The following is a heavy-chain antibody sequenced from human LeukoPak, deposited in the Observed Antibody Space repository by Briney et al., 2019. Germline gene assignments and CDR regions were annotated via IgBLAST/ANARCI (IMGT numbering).Heavy chain of an antibody. V-gene: IGHV1-2*02. Sequence: ASVKVSCKASGYSFTDYYTHWVRQAPGQGLEWMGWINPNSGGTNSAQKFQGRVTMTRDTSITTVYMEVSWLTSDDTAIYYCARADRLHGGPYLIGPWGQGTLVTVSS. J-gene: IGHJ5*02. CDR2: INPNSGGT. CDR1: GYSFTDYY. CDR3: ARADRLHGGPYLIGP. D-gene: IGHD2-21*01.